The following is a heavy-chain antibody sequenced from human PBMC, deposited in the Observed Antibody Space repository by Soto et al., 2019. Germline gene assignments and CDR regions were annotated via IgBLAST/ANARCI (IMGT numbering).Heavy chain of an antibody. Sequence: EVQLVECGGGLVQPGGSLRLSCAASGITFRSNWMHWVRQDPGKGLVWVSRINTDGSSTSYADSVKGRFTISRDNAKNTLYLQMNSLRAEDTAVYYCTRDSFDGIYYYGMDVWVQGTTVTVSS. J-gene: IGHJ6*02. CDR2: INTDGSST. V-gene: IGHV3-74*01. CDR3: TRDSFDGIYYYGMDV. D-gene: IGHD3-9*01. CDR1: GITFRSNW.